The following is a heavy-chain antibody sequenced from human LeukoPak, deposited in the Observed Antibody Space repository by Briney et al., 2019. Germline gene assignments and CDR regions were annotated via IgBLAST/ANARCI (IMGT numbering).Heavy chain of an antibody. CDR3: ARLFYDYVWGGYRLGAWFDP. CDR2: IYTRGST. Sequence: SQTLSLTCTVSGGSISSGNYYWSWIRQPAGKGLEWIGRIYTRGSTKYTPSLKSRVTMSVDTSKNQFSLKLSSVTAADTAVYYCARLFYDYVWGGYRLGAWFDPWGQGTLVTVSS. CDR1: GGSISSGNYY. V-gene: IGHV4-61*02. D-gene: IGHD3-16*02. J-gene: IGHJ5*02.